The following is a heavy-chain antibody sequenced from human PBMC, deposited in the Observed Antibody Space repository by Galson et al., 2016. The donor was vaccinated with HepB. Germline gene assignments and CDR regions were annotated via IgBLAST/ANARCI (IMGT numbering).Heavy chain of an antibody. CDR3: ARDLYYYDL. CDR2: IWYDGSNT. D-gene: IGHD3-10*01. CDR1: GFTFNSYA. V-gene: IGHV3-33*01. Sequence: SLRLSCAAYGFTFNSYAMHWVRQAPGTGLEWLAAIWYDGSNTYYAESLKGRFTISRDNSKNTLYLQMNSLRAEDTALYYCARDLYYYDLWGRGTLVTVSS. J-gene: IGHJ2*01.